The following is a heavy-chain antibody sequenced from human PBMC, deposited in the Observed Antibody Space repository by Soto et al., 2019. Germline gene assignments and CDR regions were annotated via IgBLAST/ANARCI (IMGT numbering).Heavy chain of an antibody. J-gene: IGHJ4*02. Sequence: EASVKVSCKASGYTFTGYYIYWVRQAPGQGLEWMGWINPNSGATDYAQKFQGRVTLTRDTSISTAYMELRRLRSDDTAVYYCARSLNYFDYWGQGTLVTVSS. CDR1: GYTFTGYY. CDR2: INPNSGAT. V-gene: IGHV1-2*02. CDR3: ARSLNYFDY.